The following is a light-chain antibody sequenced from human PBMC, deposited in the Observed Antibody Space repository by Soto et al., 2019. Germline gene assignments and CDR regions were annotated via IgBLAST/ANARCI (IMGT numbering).Light chain of an antibody. CDR1: QSVSSNS. J-gene: IGKJ1*01. V-gene: IGKV3-20*01. Sequence: EIVLTQSPGTLSLSPGERATLSFRSIQSVSSNSLAWYQQKPGQAPRLLIYGASSRASGIPDRLSGSGSGTDFTLTISRLEPEEFAVYYCQQCDTSRTWTFGQGTKVDIK. CDR3: QQCDTSRTWT. CDR2: GAS.